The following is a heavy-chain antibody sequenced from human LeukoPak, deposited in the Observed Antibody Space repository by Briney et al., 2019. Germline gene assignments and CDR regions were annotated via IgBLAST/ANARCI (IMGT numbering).Heavy chain of an antibody. J-gene: IGHJ3*02. Sequence: GGSLRLSCAASGFTFSSYSMNWVRQAPGKGLEWVSYISSSSSTIYYADSVKGRFTISRDNAKNSLYLQMNSLRAEGTAVYYCAREVTIAAAGDAFDIWGQGTMVTVSS. CDR1: GFTFSSYS. D-gene: IGHD6-13*01. CDR3: AREVTIAAAGDAFDI. V-gene: IGHV3-48*01. CDR2: ISSSSSTI.